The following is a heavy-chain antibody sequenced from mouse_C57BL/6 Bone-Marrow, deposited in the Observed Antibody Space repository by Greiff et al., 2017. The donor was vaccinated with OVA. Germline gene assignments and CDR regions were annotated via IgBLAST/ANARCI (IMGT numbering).Heavy chain of an antibody. D-gene: IGHD1-1*01. Sequence: EVMLVESGPELVKPGASVKMSCKASGYTFTDYNMHWVKQSHGKSLEWIGYINPNNGGTSYNQKFKGKATLTVNKSSSTAYMELRSLTSEDSAVYYCARGLLRYPSYWGQGTTLTVSS. J-gene: IGHJ2*01. CDR1: GYTFTDYN. CDR3: ARGLLRYPSY. CDR2: INPNNGGT. V-gene: IGHV1-22*01.